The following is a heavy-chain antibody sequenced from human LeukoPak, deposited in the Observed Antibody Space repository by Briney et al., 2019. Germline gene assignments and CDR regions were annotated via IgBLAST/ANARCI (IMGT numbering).Heavy chain of an antibody. CDR3: ARDRRDGYNYWFDP. D-gene: IGHD5-24*01. Sequence: ASVTLSCKASGYTFTGDYMHWVRQAPGQGLELMGWINPNRGGTNYAQKFQGKVAMTRETSISTAYMELSRLRSDDTAVYYCARDRRDGYNYWFDPWGQGTLVTVSS. J-gene: IGHJ5*02. V-gene: IGHV1-2*02. CDR1: GYTFTGDY. CDR2: INPNRGGT.